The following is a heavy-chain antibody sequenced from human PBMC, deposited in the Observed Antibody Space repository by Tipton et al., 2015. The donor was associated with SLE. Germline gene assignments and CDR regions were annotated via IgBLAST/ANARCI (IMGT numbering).Heavy chain of an antibody. CDR2: IYYSGST. J-gene: IGHJ4*02. V-gene: IGHV4-59*01. D-gene: IGHD3-22*01. CDR1: GGSISSYY. Sequence: TLSLTCTVSGGSISSYYWSWIRQPPGKGLEWIGYIYYSGSTNYNPSLKSRVTISVDTSKNQFSLKLNSVTAADTAVYYCARDPRGSGSFDYWCQGTLVTVAS. CDR3: ARDPRGSGSFDY.